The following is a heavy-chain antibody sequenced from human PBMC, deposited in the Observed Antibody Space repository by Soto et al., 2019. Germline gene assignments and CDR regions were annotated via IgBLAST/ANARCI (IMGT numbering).Heavy chain of an antibody. CDR1: GGTFSSYA. CDR3: ARSPRGQDYYYGMDV. CDR2: IIPIFGTA. J-gene: IGHJ6*02. Sequence: QVQLVQSGAEVKKPGSSVKVSCKASGGTFSSYAINWVRQAPGQGLEWMGGIIPIFGTADYAQKFQGRVTIIADECTSTVYMELSSLRYEDTAVYYCARSPRGQDYYYGMDVWGQGTTVTVSS. D-gene: IGHD5-12*01. V-gene: IGHV1-69*12.